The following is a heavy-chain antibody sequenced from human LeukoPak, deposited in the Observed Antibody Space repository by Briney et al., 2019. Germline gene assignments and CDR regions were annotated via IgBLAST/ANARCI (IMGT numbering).Heavy chain of an antibody. Sequence: SETLSLTCTVSGGSISSGSYYWSWIRQPAGKGLEWIGRIYTSGSTNYNPSLKSRVTISVDTSKNQFSLKLSSVTAADTAVYYCARLLVSTEYYFDYWGQGTLVTVSS. J-gene: IGHJ4*02. CDR2: IYTSGST. CDR3: ARLLVSTEYYFDY. CDR1: GGSISSGSYY. V-gene: IGHV4-61*02. D-gene: IGHD5/OR15-5a*01.